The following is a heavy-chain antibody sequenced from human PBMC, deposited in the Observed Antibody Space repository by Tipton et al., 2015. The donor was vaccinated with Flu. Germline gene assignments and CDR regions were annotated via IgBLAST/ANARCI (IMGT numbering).Heavy chain of an antibody. V-gene: IGHV4-4*07. CDR1: GGSISTSY. D-gene: IGHD5-12*01. J-gene: IGHJ3*02. CDR3: ARDLRGYSGYTGGDAFDM. Sequence: TLSLTCTVSGGSISTSYWSWIRQPAGKGLEWIGRISTSRSTNYNASLESRVTLSRDTSKNHISLRLTSATAADTALYYCARDLRGYSGYTGGDAFDMWGRGIMVFVSS. CDR2: ISTSRST.